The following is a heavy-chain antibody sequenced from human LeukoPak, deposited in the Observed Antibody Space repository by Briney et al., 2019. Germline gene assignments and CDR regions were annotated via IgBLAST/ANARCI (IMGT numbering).Heavy chain of an antibody. J-gene: IGHJ4*01. CDR2: INPNSGGT. V-gene: IGHV1-2*02. D-gene: IGHD3-22*01. CDR3: ARYYNDTSGYSPYYFDY. CDR1: GYTFTGYY. Sequence: ASAKAFSKASGYTFTGYYIHWVRQAPGQGLEWMGWINPNSGGTNYAQKFQGRVTMTRDTSISTAYMELSRLRSDDTAVYYCARYYNDTSGYSPYYFDYWGQGTLVTVSS.